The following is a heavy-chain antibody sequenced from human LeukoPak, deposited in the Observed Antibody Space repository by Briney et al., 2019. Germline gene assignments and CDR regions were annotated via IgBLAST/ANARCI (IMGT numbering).Heavy chain of an antibody. V-gene: IGHV1-69*06. J-gene: IGHJ6*03. CDR1: GGTFSSYA. CDR2: IIPIFGTA. Sequence: ASVKVSCKASGGTFSSYAISWVRQAPGQGLEWMGGIIPIFGTANYAQKFQGRVTITADKSTSTAYMELSSLRSEDTAVYYCARDLWSMVRGVGNYYYMDVWGKGTTVTVSS. D-gene: IGHD3-10*01. CDR3: ARDLWSMVRGVGNYYYMDV.